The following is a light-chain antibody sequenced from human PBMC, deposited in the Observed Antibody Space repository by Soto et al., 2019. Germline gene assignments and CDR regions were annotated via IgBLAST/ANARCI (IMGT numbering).Light chain of an antibody. CDR1: QSVSSSY. J-gene: IGKJ4*01. Sequence: EIVLTQSPGTLSLSPGERATLSCRASQSVSSSYLAWYQQKPGQAPRLLIYGASSRATGIPDRFSGSGSGTDFTLTISSLEPEDFAFYYCLQRSNWPPLLSFGGGTKVEIK. CDR3: LQRSNWPPLLS. V-gene: IGKV3D-20*02. CDR2: GAS.